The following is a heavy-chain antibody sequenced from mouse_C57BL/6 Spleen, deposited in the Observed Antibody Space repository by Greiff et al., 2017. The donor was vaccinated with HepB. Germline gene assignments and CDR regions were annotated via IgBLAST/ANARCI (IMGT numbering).Heavy chain of an antibody. D-gene: IGHD1-1*01. Sequence: VQLQQSGAELVKPGASVKISCKASGYAFSSYWMNWVKQRPGPGLEWIGQIFPGDGDTNYNGKFKGKATLTAEKSSSTAYMQRSSLTSEDSAVYFCARGRDLRSGGELAYWGQGTLVTVSA. CDR2: IFPGDGDT. J-gene: IGHJ3*01. CDR3: ARGRDLRSGGELAY. CDR1: GYAFSSYW. V-gene: IGHV1-80*01.